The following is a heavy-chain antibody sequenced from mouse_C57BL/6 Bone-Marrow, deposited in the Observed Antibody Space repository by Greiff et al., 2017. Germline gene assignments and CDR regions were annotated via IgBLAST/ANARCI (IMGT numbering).Heavy chain of an antibody. D-gene: IGHD1-1*01. CDR2: SRNKANDYTT. J-gene: IGHJ1*03. CDR1: GFTFSDFY. V-gene: IGHV7-1*01. CDR3: ARDAEGSRTSYFDV. Sequence: EVHLVESGGGLVQSGRSLRLSCATSGFTFSDFYMEWVRQAPGKGLEWIAASRNKANDYTTEYSASVKGRFIVSRDTSQSILYLQMYALRAEDTAIYYCARDAEGSRTSYFDVWGTGTTVTVSS.